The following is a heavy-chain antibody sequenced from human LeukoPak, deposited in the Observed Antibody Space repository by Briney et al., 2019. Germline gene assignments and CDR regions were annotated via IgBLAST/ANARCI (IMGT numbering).Heavy chain of an antibody. V-gene: IGHV4-30-2*01. Sequence: SQTLSLTCTVSGASISSGDYLWSWIRQPPGMGLEWIGYIYHSGSTYYNPSLKSRVTISVYRSKNQFSLKLSSVTAAEPAVYYCARDGNYDFWSGYPKALGYWGQGTLVTVSS. CDR1: GASISSGDYL. J-gene: IGHJ1*01. CDR2: IYHSGST. CDR3: ARDGNYDFWSGYPKALGY. D-gene: IGHD3-3*01.